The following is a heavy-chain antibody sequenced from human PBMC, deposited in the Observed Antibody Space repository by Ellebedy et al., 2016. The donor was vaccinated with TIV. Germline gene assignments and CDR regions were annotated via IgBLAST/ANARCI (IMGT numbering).Heavy chain of an antibody. V-gene: IGHV1-3*01. D-gene: IGHD6-13*01. CDR2: INAGNGIT. CDR3: ARERYSRVELDY. CDR1: GYTFTTYA. J-gene: IGHJ4*02. Sequence: AASVKVSCKASGYTFTTYAVHWVRQAPGQRLEWMGWINAGNGITKYSQKFQGRVTITRDTSASTAYMELSSLRSEDTAVYYCARERYSRVELDYWGQGTLVTVSS.